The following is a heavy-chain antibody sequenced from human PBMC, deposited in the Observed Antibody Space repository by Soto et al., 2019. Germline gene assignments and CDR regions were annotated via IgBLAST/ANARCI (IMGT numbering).Heavy chain of an antibody. CDR3: ARLGGYCSGGSCYSNSYYYYGMDV. CDR1: GGSISSSSYY. D-gene: IGHD2-15*01. Sequence: KSSETLSLTCTVSGGSISSSSYYWGWIRQPPGKGLEWIGSIYYSGSTYYNPSLKSRVTISVDTSKNQFSLKLSSVTAADTAVYYCARLGGYCSGGSCYSNSYYYYGMDVWGQGTTVTVSS. J-gene: IGHJ6*02. CDR2: IYYSGST. V-gene: IGHV4-39*01.